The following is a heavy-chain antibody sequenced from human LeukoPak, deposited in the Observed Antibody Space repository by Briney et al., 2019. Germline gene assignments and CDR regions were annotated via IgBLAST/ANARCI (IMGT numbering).Heavy chain of an antibody. J-gene: IGHJ4*02. CDR1: GYSFTSYY. CDR3: ARRFGERLYSNNDAFDS. Sequence: GESLKISCKASGYSFTSYYIGWVRQMPGKGLEWMGIIYPGDSDTSYGQSFQGQVTISVEKSSNTAYLQWSRLKASDTAMYYRARRFGERLYSNNDAFDSWGQGTLVTVSS. V-gene: IGHV5-51*01. CDR2: IYPGDSDT. D-gene: IGHD4-11*01.